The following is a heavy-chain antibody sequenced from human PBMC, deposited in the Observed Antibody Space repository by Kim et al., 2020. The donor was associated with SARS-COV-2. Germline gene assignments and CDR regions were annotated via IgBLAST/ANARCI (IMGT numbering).Heavy chain of an antibody. D-gene: IGHD6-19*01. CDR3: ARGGRTAVAGIGVYYGMDV. CDR2: INHSGST. CDR1: GGSFSGYY. J-gene: IGHJ6*02. Sequence: SETLSLTCAVYGGSFSGYYWSWIRQPPGKGLEWIGEINHSGSTNYNPSLKSRVTISVDTSKNQFSLKLSSVTAADTAVYYCARGGRTAVAGIGVYYGMDVWGQGTTVTVSS. V-gene: IGHV4-34*01.